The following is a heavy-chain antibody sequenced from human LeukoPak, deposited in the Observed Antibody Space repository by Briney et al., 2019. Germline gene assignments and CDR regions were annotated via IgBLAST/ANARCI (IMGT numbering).Heavy chain of an antibody. J-gene: IGHJ4*02. CDR1: GGTFSSYA. CDR3: ARSFRGDFWSGYYTGPFY. V-gene: IGHV1-69*13. CDR2: IIPIFGTA. D-gene: IGHD3-3*01. Sequence: SVKVSCKASGGTFSSYAISWVRQAPGQGLEWMGGIIPIFGTANYAQKFQGRVTITADESTSTAYMELSSLRSEDTAVYYCARSFRGDFWSGYYTGPFYWGQGTLVTVSS.